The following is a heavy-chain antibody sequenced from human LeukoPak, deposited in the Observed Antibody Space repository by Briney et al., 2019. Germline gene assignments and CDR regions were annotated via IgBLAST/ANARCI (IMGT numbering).Heavy chain of an antibody. J-gene: IGHJ3*02. V-gene: IGHV3-20*04. D-gene: IGHD2-15*01. CDR3: ASHCSGGSCSDDAFDI. Sequence: GGSLRLSCAASGFTFDDYGMSWVSQAPGKRLEWVSGINWNGGSTGYADSVKGRFTISRDNAKNSLYLQMNSLRAEDTALYYCASHCSGGSCSDDAFDIWGQGTMVTVSS. CDR1: GFTFDDYG. CDR2: INWNGGST.